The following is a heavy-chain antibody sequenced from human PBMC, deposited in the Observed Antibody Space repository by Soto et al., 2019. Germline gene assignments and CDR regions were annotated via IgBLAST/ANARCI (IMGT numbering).Heavy chain of an antibody. V-gene: IGHV3-33*06. CDR2: IWYDGSNK. Sequence: QVQLVESGGGVVQPGGSLRLSCAASGFIFTTYGMHWVRQAPGKGLEWLAVIWYDGSNKFYADSVKGRFTISRDNSKNTVYLQMNILTAEDTAVYYCAKDHCGGDCYSEPYFDFWGQGSLVTVSS. CDR1: GFIFTTYG. CDR3: AKDHCGGDCYSEPYFDF. D-gene: IGHD2-21*02. J-gene: IGHJ4*02.